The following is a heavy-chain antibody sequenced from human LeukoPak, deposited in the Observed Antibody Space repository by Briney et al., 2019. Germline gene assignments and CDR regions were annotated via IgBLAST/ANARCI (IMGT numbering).Heavy chain of an antibody. V-gene: IGHV1-2*02. CDR3: ARADRLHGGPYLIGP. D-gene: IGHD2-21*01. J-gene: IGHJ5*02. CDR1: GYSFTDYY. CDR2: INLNNGDI. Sequence: ASVKVSCKASGYSFTDYYMHWVRQAPGQGLEWMGWINLNNGDIKSAQKFQGRVTMARDTSITTVYMEVSWLTSDDTAIYYCARADRLHGGPYLIGPWGQGTLVTVSS.